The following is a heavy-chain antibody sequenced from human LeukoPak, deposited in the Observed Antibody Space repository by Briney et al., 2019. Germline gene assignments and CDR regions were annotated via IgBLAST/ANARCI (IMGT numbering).Heavy chain of an antibody. Sequence: GGPLRLSCAASGFTVSSNYMTWVRQAPGKGLEWVSVVYSGGSTYYADSVKGRFTISRDNSKNTLYFQMNSLRAEDTAVYYCARGVTTGTTPYYYGMDVWGQGTTVTVSS. CDR2: VYSGGST. CDR3: ARGVTTGTTPYYYGMDV. J-gene: IGHJ6*02. V-gene: IGHV3-53*01. CDR1: GFTVSSNY. D-gene: IGHD1-1*01.